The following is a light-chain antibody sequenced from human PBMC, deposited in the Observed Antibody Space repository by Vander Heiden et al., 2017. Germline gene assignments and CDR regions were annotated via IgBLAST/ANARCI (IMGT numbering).Light chain of an antibody. CDR3: QQYSNWWT. J-gene: IGKJ1*01. Sequence: IVMTPSRATLSVFLGEGITLSCRASQSVSSHLAWYQQKPGQAPRLLIYEASTRAAGVPARCSGSASGTEFTLTISSLQSEDFAMYYCQQYSNWWTFGQGTKVEIK. CDR1: QSVSSH. CDR2: EAS. V-gene: IGKV3-15*01.